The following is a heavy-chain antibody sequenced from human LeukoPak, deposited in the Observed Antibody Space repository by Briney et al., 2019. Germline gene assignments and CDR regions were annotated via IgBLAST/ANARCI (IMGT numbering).Heavy chain of an antibody. V-gene: IGHV4-38-2*02. Sequence: PSETLSLTCTVSGYFISSGYYWGWIRQPPGKGLEWIGTIYHSGNTYFNPSHKSRVTMSVDTSKNQFSLRLSSVTAADTAVYYCARDPDHSGHFEFWGQGILVTVSS. CDR1: GYFISSGYY. CDR2: IYHSGNT. CDR3: ARDPDHSGHFEF. D-gene: IGHD5-12*01. J-gene: IGHJ4*02.